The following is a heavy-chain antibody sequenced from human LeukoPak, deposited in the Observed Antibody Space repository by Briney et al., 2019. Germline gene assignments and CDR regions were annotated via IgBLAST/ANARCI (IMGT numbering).Heavy chain of an antibody. D-gene: IGHD2-2*01. CDR3: ARGPRLRYCSSTSCYRSNWFDP. J-gene: IGHJ5*02. Sequence: SETLSLTCTVSGGSISSYYWSWIRQPPGKGLEWLGYIYYSGSANYNPSLKSRVTISVDTSKNQFSLKLSSVTAADTAVYYCARGPRLRYCSSTSCYRSNWFDPWGQGTLVTVSS. CDR1: GGSISSYY. CDR2: IYYSGSA. V-gene: IGHV4-59*12.